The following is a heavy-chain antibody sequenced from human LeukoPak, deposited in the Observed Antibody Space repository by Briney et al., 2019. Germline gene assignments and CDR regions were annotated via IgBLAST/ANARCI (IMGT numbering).Heavy chain of an antibody. D-gene: IGHD3-22*01. J-gene: IGHJ3*02. CDR1: GFTFSSYW. V-gene: IGHV3-48*04. CDR3: ARATSLITMIVVVTHAFDI. CDR2: ISSSGSTI. Sequence: PGGSLRLSCAASGFTFSSYWMNWVRQAPGKGLEWVSYISSSGSTIYYADSVKGRFTISRDNAKNSLYLQMNSLRAEDTAVYYCARATSLITMIVVVTHAFDIWGQGTMVTVSS.